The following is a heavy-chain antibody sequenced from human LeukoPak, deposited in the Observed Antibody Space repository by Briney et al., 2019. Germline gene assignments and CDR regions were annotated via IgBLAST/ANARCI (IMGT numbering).Heavy chain of an antibody. D-gene: IGHD2-2*01. CDR3: AKSILVVVPAAAADS. J-gene: IGHJ4*02. CDR1: GFTFSSYA. CDR2: IIPSGGST. Sequence: PGGSLRLSCAASGFTFSSYAMSWVRQAPGKGLEWVSSIIPSGGSTYYADSVKGRFTISRDNSKNTLYLQMNSLRAEDTAVYYCAKSILVVVPAAAADSWGQETLVTVSS. V-gene: IGHV3-23*01.